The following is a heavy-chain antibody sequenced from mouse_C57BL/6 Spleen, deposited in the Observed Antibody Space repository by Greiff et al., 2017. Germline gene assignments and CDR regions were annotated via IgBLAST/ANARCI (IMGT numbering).Heavy chain of an antibody. Sequence: VQLQQPGAELVKPGASVKMSCKASGYTFTSSWITWVKQRPGQGLEWIGDIYPGSGSPNANEKFKSKATLTVDTSSSTAYMQLSSLTSEDSAVYYCARLTAQATMDYWGQGTSVTVSS. J-gene: IGHJ4*01. D-gene: IGHD3-2*02. CDR1: GYTFTSSW. V-gene: IGHV1-55*01. CDR3: ARLTAQATMDY. CDR2: IYPGSGSP.